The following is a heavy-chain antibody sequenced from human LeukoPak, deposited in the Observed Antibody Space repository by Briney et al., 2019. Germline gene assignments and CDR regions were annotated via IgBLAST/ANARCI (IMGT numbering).Heavy chain of an antibody. CDR2: FGTRSTSI. V-gene: IGHV3-21*01. D-gene: IGHD3-22*01. CDR3: AREVSEGFDF. Sequence: GGSLRLSCAASGFTFSSYSMNWIRQAPGKGPEWVSSFGTRSTSIYHAGSVKGRFAISRDNAKNSLYLQMNSLRAEDTALYYCAREVSEGFDFWGQGTLVTVSS. CDR1: GFTFSSYS. J-gene: IGHJ4*02.